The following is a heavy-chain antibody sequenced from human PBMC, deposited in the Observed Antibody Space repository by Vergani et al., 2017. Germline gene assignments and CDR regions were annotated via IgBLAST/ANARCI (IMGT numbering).Heavy chain of an antibody. CDR2: INSDGSSI. CDR1: GFTFSSYW. J-gene: IGHJ4*02. V-gene: IGHV3-74*02. D-gene: IGHD2-2*01. CDR3: ARGYATGYY. Sequence: EVQLVESGGGLVKPGGSLRLSCAASGFTFSSYWMHWVRQARGKGLVWVSRINSDGSSISYADSVKGRFPISRDNAKNTLYMQMYSLRAADTAVYYCARGYATGYYWGQGTLVTVSS.